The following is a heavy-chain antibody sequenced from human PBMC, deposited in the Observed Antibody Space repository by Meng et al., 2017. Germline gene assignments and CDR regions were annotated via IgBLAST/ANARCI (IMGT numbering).Heavy chain of an antibody. V-gene: IGHV1-18*01. CDR1: GYTFTSYG. CDR3: ARDPGYYGSGSYYNEGRRFDP. D-gene: IGHD3-10*01. J-gene: IGHJ5*02. CDR2: ISAYNGNT. Sequence: ASVKVSCKASGYTFTSYGISWVRQAPGQGLEWMGWISAYNGNTNYAQKLQGRVTMTTDTSTSTAYMELRSLRSDDTAVYYCARDPGYYGSGSYYNEGRRFDPWGQGTLVTVSS.